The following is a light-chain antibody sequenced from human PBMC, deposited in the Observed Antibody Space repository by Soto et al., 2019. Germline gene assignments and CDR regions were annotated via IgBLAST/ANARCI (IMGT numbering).Light chain of an antibody. CDR2: GAS. CDR1: QTISSTY. Sequence: EIVLMQSPGTLSLSPGERVTLSCRASQTISSTYLVWYQQKPGQAPRFLIYGASRKAAGIPDRFSGSGSGTDFTLTISRLEPEDFAVYYCQQYVTSPPTFGQGTKLEIK. J-gene: IGKJ2*01. V-gene: IGKV3-20*01. CDR3: QQYVTSPPT.